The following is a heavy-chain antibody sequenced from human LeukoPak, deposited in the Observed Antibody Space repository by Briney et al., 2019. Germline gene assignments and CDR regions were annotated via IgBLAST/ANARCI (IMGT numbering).Heavy chain of an antibody. D-gene: IGHD6-19*01. CDR2: IKSNTDGGTT. J-gene: IGHJ4*02. CDR3: STIAVAGQD. V-gene: IGHV3-15*01. Sequence: GRIKSNTDGGTTDYAAPVKGRFTISRDDSKNTLYLQMNSLKTEDTAVYYCSTIAVAGQDWGQGTLVTVSS.